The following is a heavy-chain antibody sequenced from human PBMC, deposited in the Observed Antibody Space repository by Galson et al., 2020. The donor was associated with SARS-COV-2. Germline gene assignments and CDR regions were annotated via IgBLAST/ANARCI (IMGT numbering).Heavy chain of an antibody. CDR2: INHSGST. V-gene: IGHV4-34*01. CDR1: GGSFSGYY. CDR3: ARGPRWLVRRWDYYDYMDV. Sequence: SETLSLTCAVYGGSFSGYYWSWIRQPPGKGLEWIGEINHSGSTNYNPSLKSRVTISVDTSKNQFSLKLSSVTAADTAVYYCARGPRWLVRRWDYYDYMDVWGKGTTVTVSS. D-gene: IGHD6-19*01. J-gene: IGHJ6*03.